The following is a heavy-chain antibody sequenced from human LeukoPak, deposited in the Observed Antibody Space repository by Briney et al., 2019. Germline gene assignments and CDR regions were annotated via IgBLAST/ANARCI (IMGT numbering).Heavy chain of an antibody. CDR1: GFTFSSYA. CDR3: AKDMASGIVVVPAAMTYYYGMDV. D-gene: IGHD2-2*01. J-gene: IGHJ6*02. Sequence: PGGSLRLSCAASGFTFSSYAMSWVRQAPGKGLEWVSAISGSGGSTYYADSVKGRFTISRDNSKNSLYLQMNSLRAEDTALYYCAKDMASGIVVVPAAMTYYYGMDVWGQGTTVTVSS. V-gene: IGHV3-23*01. CDR2: ISGSGGST.